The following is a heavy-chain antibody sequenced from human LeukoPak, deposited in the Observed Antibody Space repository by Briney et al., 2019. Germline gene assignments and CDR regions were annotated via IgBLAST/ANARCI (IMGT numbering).Heavy chain of an antibody. J-gene: IGHJ6*03. CDR3: ASNMVRGIMKFNYYYMDV. D-gene: IGHD3-10*01. CDR1: GESITSYY. V-gene: IGHV4-59*08. CDR2: ISYSGGT. Sequence: SETLSLTCTVSGESITSYYWTWIRQPPGKGLEWIGYISYSGGTHYNPSLKSRVTISRDTSKNQYSLNLKSVTAADTAVYYCASNMVRGIMKFNYYYMDVWGKGTTVTVSS.